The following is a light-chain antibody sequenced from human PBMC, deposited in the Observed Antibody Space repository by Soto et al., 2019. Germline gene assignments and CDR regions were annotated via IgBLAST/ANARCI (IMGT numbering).Light chain of an antibody. V-gene: IGKV2-28*01. CDR2: LGS. Sequence: DIVMTQSPLSLPVTPGEPASISCRSSQSLLHDNGYNYLDWYLQKPGQSPQLLIYLGSNRASGVPDRLRGSASGTDFTLKISRVEAGDAGIFYCMQALQAPWTFGQGTKVEIK. J-gene: IGKJ1*01. CDR1: QSLLHDNGYNY. CDR3: MQALQAPWT.